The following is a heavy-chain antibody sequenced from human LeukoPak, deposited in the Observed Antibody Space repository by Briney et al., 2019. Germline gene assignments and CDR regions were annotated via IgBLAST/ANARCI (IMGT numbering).Heavy chain of an antibody. V-gene: IGHV1-46*02. D-gene: IGHD3-22*01. CDR2: INPSGGST. J-gene: IGHJ4*02. CDR1: GYTFNSHG. Sequence: ASVKVSCKASGYTFNSHGITWVRQAPGQGLEWMGIINPSGGSTSYAQKFQGRVTMTRDTSTSTVYMELSSLRSEDTAVYYCARDLGHQSSGCLVYWGQGTLVTVSS. CDR3: ARDLGHQSSGCLVY.